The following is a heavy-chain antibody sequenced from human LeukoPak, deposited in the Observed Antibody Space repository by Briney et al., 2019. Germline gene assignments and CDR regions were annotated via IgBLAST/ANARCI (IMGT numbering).Heavy chain of an antibody. CDR3: ARRGGAGRSFDY. J-gene: IGHJ4*02. D-gene: IGHD2-21*01. CDR2: IYYSGST. CDR1: GASVSSGGYY. V-gene: IGHV4-61*08. Sequence: SETLSLTCTVSGASVSSGGYYWSWIRQPPGKGLEWIGNIYYSGSTNYNPSLKSRVTISVDTSKNQFSLKVSSVTAADRAVYYCARRGGAGRSFDYWGQGTLVTVSS.